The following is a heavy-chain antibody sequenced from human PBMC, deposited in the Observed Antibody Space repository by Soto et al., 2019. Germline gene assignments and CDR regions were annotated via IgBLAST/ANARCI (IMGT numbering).Heavy chain of an antibody. CDR1: GFSLNTDGEG. D-gene: IGHD3-10*01. CDR3: AHSRNLITEDAQVGDFDY. Sequence: QITLKESGPTQVKPTQTLTLTCSFSGFSLNTDGEGVGWVRQPPGEALEWLALIYWDDDERYSPSLKTRLTITKAPSKNQVVLIMTNMDHVDTATYYCAHSRNLITEDAQVGDFDYGGQGTLVTVSS. CDR2: IYWDDDE. V-gene: IGHV2-5*02. J-gene: IGHJ4*02.